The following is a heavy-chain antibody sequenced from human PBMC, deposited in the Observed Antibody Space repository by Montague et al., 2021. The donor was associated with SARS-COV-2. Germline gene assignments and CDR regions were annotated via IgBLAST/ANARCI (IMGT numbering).Heavy chain of an antibody. CDR3: ARGGVGLWFGRELDY. CDR2: IYHSGST. CDR1: GGSISSSNW. J-gene: IGHJ4*02. D-gene: IGHD3-10*01. V-gene: IGHV4-4*02. Sequence: SETLSLTCAVSGGSISSSNWWSWVRQPPGKGLEWIGEIYHSGSTNYNPSLKSRVTISVDKSKNQFSLKLSSVTAADTAVYYCARGGVGLWFGRELDYWGQGTRVTVSS.